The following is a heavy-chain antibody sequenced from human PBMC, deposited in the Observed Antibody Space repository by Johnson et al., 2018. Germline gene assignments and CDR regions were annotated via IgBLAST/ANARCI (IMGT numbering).Heavy chain of an antibody. Sequence: QVQLQESGPGLVKPSETLSLTCTVSGGSISSYYWSWIRQPPGKGLEWIGYIYYSGSTNYNPSLKSRVTISVDPSKNPFSLKLSSLTAAEPAVYYCAGARGYVFWGGYYFYGMDVWGQGTTVTVSS. CDR3: AGARGYVFWGGYYFYGMDV. CDR1: GGSISSYY. V-gene: IGHV4-59*01. J-gene: IGHJ6*02. D-gene: IGHD3-3*01. CDR2: IYYSGST.